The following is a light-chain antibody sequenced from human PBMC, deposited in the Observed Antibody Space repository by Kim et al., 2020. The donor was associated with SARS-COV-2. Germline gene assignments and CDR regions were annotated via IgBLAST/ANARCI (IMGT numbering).Light chain of an antibody. J-gene: IGLJ1*01. CDR2: RNN. V-gene: IGLV1-47*01. CDR1: SSNIGSNY. Sequence: PGQRVTISCSGSSSNIGSNYVYWYQQLPGTAPKLLIYRNNQRPSGVPDRFSGSKSGTSASLAISGLRSEDEADYYCAAWDDSLSVLFGTGTKVTVL. CDR3: AAWDDSLSVL.